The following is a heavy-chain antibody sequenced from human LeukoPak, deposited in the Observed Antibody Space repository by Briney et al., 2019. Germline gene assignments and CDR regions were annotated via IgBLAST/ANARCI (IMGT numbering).Heavy chain of an antibody. CDR2: ISSSGSTI. D-gene: IGHD3-10*02. V-gene: IGHV3-48*04. CDR3: AELGITMIGGV. J-gene: IGHJ6*04. Sequence: GGSLRLSCAASGFTFSSYWMSWVRQAPGKGLEWVSYISSSGSTIYHADSVKGRFTISRDNAKNSLYLQMNSLRAEDTAVYYCAELGITMIGGVWGKGTTVTISS. CDR1: GFTFSSYW.